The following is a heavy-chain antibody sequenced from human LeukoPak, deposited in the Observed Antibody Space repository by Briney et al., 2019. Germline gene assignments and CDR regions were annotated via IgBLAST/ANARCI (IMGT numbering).Heavy chain of an antibody. CDR3: AKDEGGSLEAPYPALDF. D-gene: IGHD3-16*01. V-gene: IGHV3-23*01. J-gene: IGHJ3*01. CDR1: EFSFTNYA. CDR2: VSGSGGGT. Sequence: PGGSLRLSCVGSEFSFTNYAMSWVRQAPGRGLEWVSSVSGSGGGTYYADSVKGRFTISRDNSKNTLYLQMNSLRAEDTAKYFCAKDEGGSLEAPYPALDFWGQGTAVTVSS.